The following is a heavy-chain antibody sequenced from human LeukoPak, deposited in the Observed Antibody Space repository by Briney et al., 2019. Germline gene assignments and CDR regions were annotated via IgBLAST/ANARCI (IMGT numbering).Heavy chain of an antibody. CDR3: ARGRAVMSWDAVDI. Sequence: SETLSLTCTVSGGSISSHYWSWIRQSPGMGLEWIGYIYYSGSTNYNPSLKSRVTISIDTSKSQFSLKLSSVTAADTAVYYCARGRAVMSWDAVDIWGQGTKVTVSS. V-gene: IGHV4-59*11. CDR2: IYYSGST. CDR1: GGSISSHY. J-gene: IGHJ3*02. D-gene: IGHD6-19*01.